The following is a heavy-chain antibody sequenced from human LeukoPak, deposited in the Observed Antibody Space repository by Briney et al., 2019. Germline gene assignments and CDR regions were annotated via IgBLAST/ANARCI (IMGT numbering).Heavy chain of an antibody. V-gene: IGHV3-11*04. CDR1: ECTFSDYY. D-gene: IGHD4-17*01. J-gene: IGHJ6*03. CDR2: IISRGSTI. Sequence: PGGSLRLSCAPSECTFSDYYMSWIRQAPGEGRGWVSYIISRGSTIYYADSVKGRFTISRDNAKNSLYLQMNSLRAEETAVYYCARVPTVTNYYYYYMDVWGKGTTVTISS. CDR3: ARVPTVTNYYYYYMDV.